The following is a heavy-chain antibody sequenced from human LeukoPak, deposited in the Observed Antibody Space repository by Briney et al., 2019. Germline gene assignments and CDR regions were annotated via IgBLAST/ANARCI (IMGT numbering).Heavy chain of an antibody. Sequence: ASVKVSCKASGGTFSSYAISWVRQAPGQGLEWMGRIIPIFGTANYAQKFQGRVTITADKSTSTAYMELSSLRSEDTAVYYCASDGGEYCSSTSCDPGYWGQGTLVTVSS. D-gene: IGHD2-2*01. CDR1: GGTFSSYA. CDR3: ASDGGEYCSSTSCDPGY. CDR2: IIPIFGTA. V-gene: IGHV1-69*06. J-gene: IGHJ4*02.